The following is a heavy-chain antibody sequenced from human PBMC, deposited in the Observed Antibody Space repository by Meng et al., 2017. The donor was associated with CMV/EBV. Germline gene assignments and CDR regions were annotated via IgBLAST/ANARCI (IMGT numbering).Heavy chain of an antibody. CDR3: TRLGDSSGWFDY. D-gene: IGHD6-19*01. V-gene: IGHV3-49*04. CDR2: IRSKAYGGTT. CDR1: GFTFGDYA. J-gene: IGHJ4*02. Sequence: GGSLRLSCTASGFTFGDYAMSWVRQAPGKGLEWVGFIRSKAYGGTTEYAASVKGRFTISRDESKSIAYLQMNSLKTEDTAVYYCTRLGDSSGWFDYWGQGTLVTVSS.